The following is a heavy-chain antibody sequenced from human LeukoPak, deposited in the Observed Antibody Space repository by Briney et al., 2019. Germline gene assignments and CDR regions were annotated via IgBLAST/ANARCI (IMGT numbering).Heavy chain of an antibody. V-gene: IGHV1-2*02. Sequence: ASVKVSCKASGGTFSSYAISWVRQAPGQGLEWMGWINPNSGGTNYAQKFQGRVTMTRDTSISTAYMELSRLRSDDTAVYYCARDLEGGYSSGWYFGYWGQGTLVTVSS. D-gene: IGHD6-19*01. CDR2: INPNSGGT. CDR1: GGTFSSYA. CDR3: ARDLEGGYSSGWYFGY. J-gene: IGHJ4*02.